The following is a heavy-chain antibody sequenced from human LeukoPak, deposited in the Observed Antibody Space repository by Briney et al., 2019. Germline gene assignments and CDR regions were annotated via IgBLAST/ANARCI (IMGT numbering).Heavy chain of an antibody. CDR2: ISAYNGNT. D-gene: IGHD3-3*01. V-gene: IGHV1-18*01. J-gene: IGHJ6*03. CDR3: ARAARPYYDFWSGYEDYYYYYMDV. CDR1: GYTFTSYG. Sequence: ASVKVSCKASGYTFTSYGISWVRQAPGQGLEWMGWISAYNGNTNYAQKLQGRVTMTTDTSTSTAYMELRSLRSDDTAVYYCARAARPYYDFWSGYEDYYYYYMDVWGKGTTVTVSS.